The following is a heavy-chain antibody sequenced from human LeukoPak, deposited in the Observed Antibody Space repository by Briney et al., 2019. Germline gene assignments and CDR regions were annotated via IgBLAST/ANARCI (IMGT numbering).Heavy chain of an antibody. D-gene: IGHD5-18*01. V-gene: IGHV1-2*06. J-gene: IGHJ4*02. Sequence: ASVKVSCKASGGTFSSYAISWVRQAPGQGLEWMGRINPNSGGTNYAQKFQGRVTMTRDTSISTAYMELSRLRSDDTAVYYCARGGDTPMGRGFDYWGQGTLVTVSS. CDR2: INPNSGGT. CDR3: ARGGDTPMGRGFDY. CDR1: GGTFSSYA.